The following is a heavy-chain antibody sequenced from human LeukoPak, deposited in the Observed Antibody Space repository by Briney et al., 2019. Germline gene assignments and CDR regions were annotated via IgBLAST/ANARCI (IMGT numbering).Heavy chain of an antibody. CDR3: ASFEDLALGSFDT. J-gene: IGHJ5*02. Sequence: GGSLRLSCAASGFSVSNNYINWVRQAPGKGLEWVSIIYREGNTYYPGSAKGRITISRDTSKNMVYLEMNSLKAEDTAVYYCASFEDLALGSFDTWGQGTLVTVSA. V-gene: IGHV3-53*01. D-gene: IGHD3-10*01. CDR2: IYREGNT. CDR1: GFSVSNNY.